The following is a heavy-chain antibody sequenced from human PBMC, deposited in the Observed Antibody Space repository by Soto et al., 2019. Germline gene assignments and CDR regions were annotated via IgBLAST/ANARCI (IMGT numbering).Heavy chain of an antibody. CDR1: GGTFSSYA. D-gene: IGHD3-3*01. CDR2: INPNSGGT. Sequence: ASVKVSCKASGGTFSSYAISWVRQAPGQGLEWMGWINPNSGGTNYAQKFQGRVTMTRDTSISTAYMELSRLRSDDTAVYYCARVYYDFWSGYHNWFDPWGQGALVTVSS. J-gene: IGHJ5*02. V-gene: IGHV1-2*02. CDR3: ARVYYDFWSGYHNWFDP.